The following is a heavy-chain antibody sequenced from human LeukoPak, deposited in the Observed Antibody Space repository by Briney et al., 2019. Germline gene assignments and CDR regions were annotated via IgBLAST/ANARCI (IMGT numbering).Heavy chain of an antibody. CDR3: AREMYSSSWYPYYYYGMDV. Sequence: ASVKVSCKASGYTFTGYYMHWVRQAPGQGLEWMGWINPNSGGTNYAQKFQGRATMTRDTSISTAYMELSRLRSDDTAVYYCAREMYSSSWYPYYYYGMDVWGQGTTVTVSS. D-gene: IGHD6-13*01. CDR1: GYTFTGYY. V-gene: IGHV1-2*02. CDR2: INPNSGGT. J-gene: IGHJ6*02.